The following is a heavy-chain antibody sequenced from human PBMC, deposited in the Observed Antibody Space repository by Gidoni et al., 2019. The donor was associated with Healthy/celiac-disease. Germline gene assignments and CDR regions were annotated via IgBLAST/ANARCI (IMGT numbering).Heavy chain of an antibody. Sequence: EVQLVETGGGLIQPGGSLRLSCAASGFTVSSNYMSWVRQAPGKGLEWVSVIYSGGSTYYADSVKGRFTISRDNSKNTLYLQMNSLRAEDTAVYYCARLYDSSHENAFDIWGQGTMVTVSS. D-gene: IGHD3-22*01. V-gene: IGHV3-53*02. CDR1: GFTVSSNY. CDR2: IYSGGST. CDR3: ARLYDSSHENAFDI. J-gene: IGHJ3*02.